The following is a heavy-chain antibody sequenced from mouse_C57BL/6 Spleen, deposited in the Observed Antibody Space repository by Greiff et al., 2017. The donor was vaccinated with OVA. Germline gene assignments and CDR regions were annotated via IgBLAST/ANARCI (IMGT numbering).Heavy chain of an antibody. J-gene: IGHJ4*01. D-gene: IGHD1-2*01. CDR1: GYAFSSSW. CDR3: ARDGYGVYYAMDY. CDR2: IYPGDGDT. V-gene: IGHV1-82*01. Sequence: QVQLQQSGPELVKPGASVKISCKASGYAFSSSWMNWVKQRPGKGLEWIGRIYPGDGDTNYNGKFKGKATLTADKSSSTAYMHLSSLTSEDSAVYFCARDGYGVYYAMDYWGQGTSVTVSS.